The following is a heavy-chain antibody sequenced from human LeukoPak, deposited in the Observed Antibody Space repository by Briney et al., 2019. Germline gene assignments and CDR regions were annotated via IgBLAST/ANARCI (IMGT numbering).Heavy chain of an antibody. CDR3: AKDGWGREWFGDLCYFDY. V-gene: IGHV3-30*02. CDR2: IRYDGSNK. CDR1: GFTFSSYG. Sequence: GGSLRLSCAASGFTFSSYGMHWVRQAPGKGLEWVAFIRYDGSNKYYADSVKGRFTISRDNSKNTLYLQMNSLRAEDTAVYYYAKDGWGREWFGDLCYFDYWGQGTLVTVSS. J-gene: IGHJ4*02. D-gene: IGHD3-10*01.